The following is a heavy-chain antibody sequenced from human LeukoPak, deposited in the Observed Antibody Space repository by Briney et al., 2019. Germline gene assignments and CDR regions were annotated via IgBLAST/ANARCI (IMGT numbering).Heavy chain of an antibody. D-gene: IGHD2-15*01. J-gene: IGHJ6*02. V-gene: IGHV3-30*02. Sequence: GGSLRLSCAASGFTFSSYGMHWVRQAPGKGLEWVAFIRYDGSNKCYADSVKGRFTISRDNSKNTLYLQMNSLRAEDTAVYYCAKDLSYCSGGTCYTSRYYGMDVWGQGTTVTVSS. CDR2: IRYDGSNK. CDR3: AKDLSYCSGGTCYTSRYYGMDV. CDR1: GFTFSSYG.